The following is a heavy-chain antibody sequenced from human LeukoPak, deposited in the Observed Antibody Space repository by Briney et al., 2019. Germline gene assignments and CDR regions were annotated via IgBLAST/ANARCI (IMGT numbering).Heavy chain of an antibody. D-gene: IGHD2-2*01. CDR2: ISAYNGNT. Sequence: VASVKVSCKASGYTFTSYGISWVRQAPGQGLEWMGWISAYNGNTNYAQKLQGRVTMTTDTSTSTAYMELRSLRSDDTAVYYCARDWVVVQPYIMDVWGQGTTVTVSS. CDR3: ARDWVVVQPYIMDV. J-gene: IGHJ6*02. V-gene: IGHV1-18*01. CDR1: GYTFTSYG.